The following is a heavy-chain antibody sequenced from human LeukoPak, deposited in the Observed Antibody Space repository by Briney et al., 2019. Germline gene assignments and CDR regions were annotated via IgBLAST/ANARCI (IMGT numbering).Heavy chain of an antibody. CDR3: ARQGRGGYRRDFDY. CDR2: IDPSDSHI. D-gene: IGHD5-24*01. CDR1: GYSFTSNW. J-gene: IGHJ4*02. Sequence: GESLKISCNDSGYSFTSNWISWVRLMPGKGLEWMGRIDPSDSHINYSPSFQGHVTISVDKSISTAYLQWSSLRASDTAMYYCARQGRGGYRRDFDYWGQGTLVAVSS. V-gene: IGHV5-10-1*01.